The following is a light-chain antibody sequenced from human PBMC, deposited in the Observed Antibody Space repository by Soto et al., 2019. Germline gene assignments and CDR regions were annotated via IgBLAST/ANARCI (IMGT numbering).Light chain of an antibody. CDR2: DVS. J-gene: IGLJ1*01. V-gene: IGLV2-14*03. CDR1: SSDVGGYNY. Sequence: QSSLTQPASVSGSPGQSITISCTGTSSDVGGYNYVSWYQQHPGKAPKLIIYDVSNRPSGVSNRFSGSKSGNTASLTISVLTAEDAADYYCNSYTSKSTGVFGTGTKLTVL. CDR3: NSYTSKSTGV.